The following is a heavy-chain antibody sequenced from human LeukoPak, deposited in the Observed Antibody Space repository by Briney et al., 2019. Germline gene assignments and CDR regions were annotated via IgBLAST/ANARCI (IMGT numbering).Heavy chain of an antibody. CDR3: ARMGGDYYFGY. J-gene: IGHJ4*02. V-gene: IGHV5-51*01. D-gene: IGHD4-17*01. Sequence: PGESLKISCKGSGYTFASYWIGWVRQMPGKGLECLGIIYPADSDSRYSPSFQGQVTISADKSTSTAYLQWSSLKASDTAMYYCARMGGDYYFGYWGQGALVTVSS. CDR2: IYPADSDS. CDR1: GYTFASYW.